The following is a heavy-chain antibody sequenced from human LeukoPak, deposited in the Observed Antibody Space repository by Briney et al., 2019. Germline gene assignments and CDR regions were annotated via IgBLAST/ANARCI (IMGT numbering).Heavy chain of an antibody. CDR2: IWYDGNNK. D-gene: IGHD6-13*01. CDR3: ARDPEQRLVRPLYFDY. J-gene: IGHJ4*02. CDR1: GFTLSTYG. Sequence: PGGSLRLSCAASGFTLSTYGMHWVRQAPGKGLEWVAVIWYDGNNKYYADSVRGRFTISRDNSENTLYLQMNSLRAEDASVYYCARDPEQRLVRPLYFDYWGQGTLVTVSS. V-gene: IGHV3-33*01.